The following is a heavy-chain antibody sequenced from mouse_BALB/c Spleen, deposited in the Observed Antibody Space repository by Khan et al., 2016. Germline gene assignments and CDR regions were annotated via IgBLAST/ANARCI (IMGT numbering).Heavy chain of an antibody. D-gene: IGHD1-1*01. V-gene: IGHV2-6-5*01. CDR2: IWSGEIT. CDR3: AKHDTTVAMDY. Sequence: LKESGPRLVAPLQSLSISRTVSVFSSTDYGVCWSRQPPGNGLEWLGVIWSGEITYYNSVLKSRLSISKHNSKIQAFLKMNSLQTDDTAMYYCAKHDTTVAMDYWGQGTTVTVSS. J-gene: IGHJ4*01. CDR1: VFSSTDYG.